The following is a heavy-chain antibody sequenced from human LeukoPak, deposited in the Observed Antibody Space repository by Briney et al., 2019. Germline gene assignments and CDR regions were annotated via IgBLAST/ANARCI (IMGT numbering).Heavy chain of an antibody. J-gene: IGHJ4*02. CDR3: ARRAGAYSHPYDY. CDR2: IYSGGST. D-gene: IGHD4/OR15-4a*01. V-gene: IGHV3-53*01. Sequence: GGSLRLSCAASGFTFSSYWMHWVRQAPGKGLVWVSFIYSGGSTYYADSVKGRFTIFRDNSKNTLYLQMNSLRADDTAVYYCARRAGAYSHPYDYWGQGTLVTVSS. CDR1: GFTFSSYW.